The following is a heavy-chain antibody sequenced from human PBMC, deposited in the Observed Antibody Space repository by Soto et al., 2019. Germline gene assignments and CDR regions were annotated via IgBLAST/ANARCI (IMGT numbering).Heavy chain of an antibody. V-gene: IGHV3-30-3*01. Sequence: QVQLVESGGGVVQPGRSLRLSCAASGFTFSSYAMHWVRQAPGKGLEWVVLISYDGNSKYYADSVKGRFTISRDNSKNTLYLQMNSLRDEDTAMYYCARDHGMDVWGQGTTVTVSS. J-gene: IGHJ6*02. CDR1: GFTFSSYA. CDR3: ARDHGMDV. CDR2: ISYDGNSK.